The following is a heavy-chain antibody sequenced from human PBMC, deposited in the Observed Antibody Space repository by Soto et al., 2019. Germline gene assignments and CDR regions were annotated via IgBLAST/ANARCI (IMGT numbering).Heavy chain of an antibody. CDR2: VYATGTT. D-gene: IGHD3-10*01. CDR3: VRDGSKTLRDWFDP. Sequence: SETLYLTCSVSGGSISKFYWSWIRKTAGKGLEWMGRVYATGTTDYNPSLRSRVAMSVDISRKTFSLRLTSVTAADTGMYYCVRDGSKTLRDWFDPWGQGKLVTVSS. J-gene: IGHJ5*02. V-gene: IGHV4-4*07. CDR1: GGSISKFY.